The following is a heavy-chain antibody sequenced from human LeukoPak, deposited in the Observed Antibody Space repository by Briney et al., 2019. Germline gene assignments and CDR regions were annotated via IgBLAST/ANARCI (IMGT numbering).Heavy chain of an antibody. CDR3: LWRGLRP. D-gene: IGHD5-18*01. Sequence: SETLSLTCAIHGGSFSSYYWSWIRQPPGKGLECNGQINHGESTSDNPSLKSRVTISGDTSKNPFSLKLNSVTAADTAVWMQLWRGLRPWGQGTLVTVSS. CDR1: GGSFSSYY. V-gene: IGHV4-34*01. J-gene: IGHJ5*02. CDR2: INHGEST.